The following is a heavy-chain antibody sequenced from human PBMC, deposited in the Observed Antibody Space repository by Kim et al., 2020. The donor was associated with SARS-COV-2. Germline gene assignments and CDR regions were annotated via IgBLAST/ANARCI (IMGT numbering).Heavy chain of an antibody. Sequence: GGSLRLSCAASGFNFNNYIMTWVRQAPGKGLEWVSSISGGGDTTYYGGSVKGRFTISKDNSKNTLYLQMNSLRVDETAVYYCAKDLRGGSILRYFDYWGQGALVTVSS. CDR2: ISGGGDTT. V-gene: IGHV3-23*02. CDR1: GFNFNNYI. D-gene: IGHD3-16*01. CDR3: AKDLRGGSILRYFDY. J-gene: IGHJ4*02.